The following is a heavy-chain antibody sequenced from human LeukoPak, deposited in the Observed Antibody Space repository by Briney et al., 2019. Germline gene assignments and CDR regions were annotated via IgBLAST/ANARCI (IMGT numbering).Heavy chain of an antibody. D-gene: IGHD6-13*01. J-gene: IGHJ5*02. CDR3: ARDGTSIAAAGMFDP. CDR1: GGSFSGYY. CDR2: INHSGST. V-gene: IGHV4-34*01. Sequence: SETLSLTCAVYGGSFSGYYWSWIRQPPGKGLEWIGEINHSGSTNYNPSLKSRVTISVDTSKNQFSLKLSSVTAAGTAVYYCARDGTSIAAAGMFDPWGQGTLVTVSS.